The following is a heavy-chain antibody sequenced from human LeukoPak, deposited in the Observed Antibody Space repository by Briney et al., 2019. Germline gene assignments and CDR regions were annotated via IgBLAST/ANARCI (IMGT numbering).Heavy chain of an antibody. CDR1: GYTFTSYY. D-gene: IGHD4-17*01. J-gene: IGHJ6*02. CDR2: INPSGGST. Sequence: ASVKVSCKAFGYTFTSYYMHWVRQAPGQGLEWMGIINPSGGSTSYAQKFQGRVTMTRDTSTSTVYMELSSLRSEDTAVYYCARVNRFTVTTTPQELDYYYGMDVWGQGTTVTVSS. CDR3: ARVNRFTVTTTPQELDYYYGMDV. V-gene: IGHV1-46*01.